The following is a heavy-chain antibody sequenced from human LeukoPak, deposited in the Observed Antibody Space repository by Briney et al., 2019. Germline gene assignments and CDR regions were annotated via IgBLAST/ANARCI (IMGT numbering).Heavy chain of an antibody. D-gene: IGHD6-13*01. J-gene: IGHJ4*02. CDR3: ARRRIAAAGIWYFDY. CDR2: INHSGST. V-gene: IGHV4-34*01. CDR1: GGSFSGYY. Sequence: SETLSLTCAVYGGSFSGYYWSWIRQPPGKGLEWIGEINHSGSTNYNPSLKGRVTISVDTSKNQFSLKLSSVTAADTAVYYCARRRIAAAGIWYFDYWGQGTLVTVSS.